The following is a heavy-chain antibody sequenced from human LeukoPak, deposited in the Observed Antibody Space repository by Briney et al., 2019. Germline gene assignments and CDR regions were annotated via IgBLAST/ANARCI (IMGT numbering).Heavy chain of an antibody. D-gene: IGHD3-22*01. V-gene: IGHV3-21*01. J-gene: IGHJ3*02. CDR3: ANFDSTRDDAFDI. Sequence: GGSLRLSCAASGFTFSSYSMNWVRQAPGKGLEWVSSISSSSSYIYYADSVKGRFTISRDNAKNSLYLQMNSLRAEDTAVYYCANFDSTRDDAFDIWGQGTMVTVSS. CDR2: ISSSSSYI. CDR1: GFTFSSYS.